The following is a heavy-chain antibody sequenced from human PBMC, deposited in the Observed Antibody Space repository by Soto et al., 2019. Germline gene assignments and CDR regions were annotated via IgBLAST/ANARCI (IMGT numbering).Heavy chain of an antibody. V-gene: IGHV1-3*01. CDR3: ARVQGSSNWYHYYYGMDV. Sequence: QVQVVQSGAEVKKPGASVKVSCKASGYTFSSYAMHWVRQAPGHRPEWMGSINGGNGNTKYSQKFQGRVTITRDTSASTAEMELSSLRPEDAATSYCARVQGSSNWYHYYYGMDVWGQGPTVTVSS. CDR1: GYTFSSYA. J-gene: IGHJ6*02. D-gene: IGHD4-4*01. CDR2: INGGNGNT.